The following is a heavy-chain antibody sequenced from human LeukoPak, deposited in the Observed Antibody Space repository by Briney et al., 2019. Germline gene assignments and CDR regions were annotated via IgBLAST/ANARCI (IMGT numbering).Heavy chain of an antibody. CDR2: IIPIFGTA. Sequence: ASVKVSCKASGYIFTGYYMHWVRQAPGQGLEWMGGIIPIFGTANYAQKFQGRVTITADKSTSTAYMELSSLRSEDTAVYYCARGQQLDPYYFDYWGQGTLVTVSS. D-gene: IGHD6-13*01. J-gene: IGHJ4*02. CDR3: ARGQQLDPYYFDY. V-gene: IGHV1-69*06. CDR1: GYIFTGYY.